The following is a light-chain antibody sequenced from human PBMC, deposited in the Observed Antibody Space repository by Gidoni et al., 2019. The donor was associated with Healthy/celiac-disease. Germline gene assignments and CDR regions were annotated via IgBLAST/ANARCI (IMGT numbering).Light chain of an antibody. CDR2: AAS. V-gene: IGKV1-6*01. CDR3: LQDYDYPFT. J-gene: IGKJ3*01. Sequence: AIQIPQSPSSLSASVGDRVTITCRASQGIRNDLGWYQPKPGKAPKRLIYAASSLQSGVPSRFSGSGSGTDFTLTISSLQPEDFATYYCLQDYDYPFTFGPGTKVDIK. CDR1: QGIRND.